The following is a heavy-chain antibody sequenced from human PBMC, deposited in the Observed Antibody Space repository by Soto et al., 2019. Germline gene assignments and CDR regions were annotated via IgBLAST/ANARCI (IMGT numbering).Heavy chain of an antibody. CDR2: IYYSGST. Sequence: QVQLQESGPGLVKPSQTLSLTCTVSGGSISSGGYYWSWLRQHPGKGLEWIGYIYYSGSTYYNPSLKRRVTISVDTSKNQFALKLSSVTAADTAVYYCEGMGRNPPYFDYWGQGTLVTVSS. V-gene: IGHV4-31*03. CDR1: GGSISSGGYY. CDR3: EGMGRNPPYFDY. J-gene: IGHJ4*02.